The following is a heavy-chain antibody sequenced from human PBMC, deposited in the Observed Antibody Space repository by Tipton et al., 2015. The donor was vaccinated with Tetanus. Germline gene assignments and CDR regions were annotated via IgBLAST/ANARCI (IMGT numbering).Heavy chain of an antibody. Sequence: SLRLSCAASGFTFSSYGMHWVRQAPGKGLEWVAVIWYDGSNKYYADSVKGRFTISRDNSKNTLYLQMNSLRAEDTAVYYCARNVPLTRDSSGYDYWGQGTLVTVSS. CDR2: IWYDGSNK. CDR3: ARNVPLTRDSSGYDY. J-gene: IGHJ4*02. D-gene: IGHD3-22*01. V-gene: IGHV3-33*01. CDR1: GFTFSSYG.